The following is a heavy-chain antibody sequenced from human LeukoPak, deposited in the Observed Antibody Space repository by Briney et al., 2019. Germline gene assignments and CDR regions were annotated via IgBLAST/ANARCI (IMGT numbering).Heavy chain of an antibody. CDR3: ARDLILADSSGSSAHDY. V-gene: IGHV3-21*01. CDR2: ISDNSRYI. Sequence: GRSLRLSCAASGFTFSTYNMNWVRQAPGKGLEWVSSISDNSRYIYYADSVKGRFTISRDNAKNSLYLQMNSLRDEDTAVYYCARDLILADSSGSSAHDYWGQGTLVTVSS. J-gene: IGHJ4*02. CDR1: GFTFSTYN. D-gene: IGHD2-15*01.